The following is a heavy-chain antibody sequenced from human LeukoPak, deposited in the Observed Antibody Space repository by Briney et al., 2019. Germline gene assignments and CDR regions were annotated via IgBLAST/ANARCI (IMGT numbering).Heavy chain of an antibody. CDR3: ARVRYYYGSGSYYIRNYYYMDV. Sequence: SETLSLTCTVSGDSISSSSSYWGWIRQPPGEGLEWIGSIYYSGSTYYNTSLKSRVTISVDTSKNQFSLRLNSVTAADTAVYYCARVRYYYGSGSYYIRNYYYMDVWGKGTTVTISS. D-gene: IGHD3-10*01. V-gene: IGHV4-39*01. CDR2: IYYSGST. J-gene: IGHJ6*03. CDR1: GDSISSSSSY.